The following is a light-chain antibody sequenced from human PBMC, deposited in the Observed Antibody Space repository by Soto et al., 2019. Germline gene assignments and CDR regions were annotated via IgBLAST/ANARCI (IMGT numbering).Light chain of an antibody. Sequence: DIQMTQSPSYLSASTGDRVTITCRASQNVDKYVNWYQQKPGKAPSLLIYAASILHIGVTSRFSGSRSGADFTLTISSLQPEDFATYFCQQSFTTPHTFGQGTKVDIK. V-gene: IGKV1-39*01. CDR3: QQSFTTPHT. J-gene: IGKJ2*01. CDR2: AAS. CDR1: QNVDKY.